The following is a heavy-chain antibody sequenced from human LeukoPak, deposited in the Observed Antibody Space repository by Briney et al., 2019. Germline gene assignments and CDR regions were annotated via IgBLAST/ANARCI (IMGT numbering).Heavy chain of an antibody. Sequence: SQTLSLTCTVSGGSISSGSYYWSWIRQPAGKGLEWIGRIYTSGSTNYNPSLKSRVTISVDTSKNQFSLKLSSVTAADTAVYYYARVLPTYGNYDLGEFVYYYMDVWGKGTTVTVSS. CDR2: IYTSGST. V-gene: IGHV4-61*02. J-gene: IGHJ6*03. D-gene: IGHD4-11*01. CDR1: GGSISSGSYY. CDR3: ARVLPTYGNYDLGEFVYYYMDV.